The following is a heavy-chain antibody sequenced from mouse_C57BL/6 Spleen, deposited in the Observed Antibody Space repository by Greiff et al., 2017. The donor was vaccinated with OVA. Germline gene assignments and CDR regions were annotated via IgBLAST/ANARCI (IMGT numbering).Heavy chain of an antibody. CDR3: ASLYGNYVWYFDV. CDR2: IDPSDSYT. V-gene: IGHV1-50*01. D-gene: IGHD2-1*01. Sequence: QVQLQQPGAELVKPGASVKLSCKASGYTLTSYWMQWVKQRPGQGLEWIGEIDPSDSYTNYNQKFKGKATLTVDTSSSTAYMQLSSLTSEDSAVYYCASLYGNYVWYFDVWGTGTTVTVSS. J-gene: IGHJ1*03. CDR1: GYTLTSYW.